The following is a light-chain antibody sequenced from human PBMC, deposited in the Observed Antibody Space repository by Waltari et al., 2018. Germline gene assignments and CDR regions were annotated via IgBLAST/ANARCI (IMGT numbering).Light chain of an antibody. CDR3: QQSYSTPLT. CDR1: QSMSSY. Sequence: DIQMTQSPSSLSASVGDRVPITCRASQSMSSYLNWSPQKPGIAPKLLLYAASSLQSGVPSRFSGSGSGTDFTLTISSLQPEDFATYYCQQSYSTPLTFGGGTKVEIK. V-gene: IGKV1-39*01. CDR2: AAS. J-gene: IGKJ4*01.